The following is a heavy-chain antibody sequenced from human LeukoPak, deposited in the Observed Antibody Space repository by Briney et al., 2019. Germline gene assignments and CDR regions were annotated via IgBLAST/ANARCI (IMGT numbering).Heavy chain of an antibody. CDR2: ISYDGSNK. V-gene: IGHV3-30*18. J-gene: IGHJ4*02. Sequence: GGSLRLSCAASGFTFSSYGMHWVRQAPGKGLEWVAVISYDGSNKYYADSVKGRFTISRDNSKNTLYLQMNSLRAEDTAVYYCAKDLYSGSYYGYFDYWGQGTLVTVSS. D-gene: IGHD1-26*01. CDR1: GFTFSSYG. CDR3: AKDLYSGSYYGYFDY.